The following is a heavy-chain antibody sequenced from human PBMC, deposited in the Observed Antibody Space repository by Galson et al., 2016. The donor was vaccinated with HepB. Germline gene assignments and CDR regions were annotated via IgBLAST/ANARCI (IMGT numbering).Heavy chain of an antibody. CDR1: GYTFINYW. Sequence: QSGAEVKKPGESLTISCRASGYTFINYWIAWVRQMPGKGLEWMGLIYPGDSDVKYNPAFQGQVTLSADKSINTAYLQWSSLGASDTAMYYCARHGGSYYTGNHFWGQGTLVTVSS. V-gene: IGHV5-51*01. CDR3: ARHGGSYYTGNHF. D-gene: IGHD1-26*01. CDR2: IYPGDSDV. J-gene: IGHJ4*02.